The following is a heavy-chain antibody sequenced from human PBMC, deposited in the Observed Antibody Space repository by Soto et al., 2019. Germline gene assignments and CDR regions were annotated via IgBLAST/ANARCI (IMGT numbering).Heavy chain of an antibody. D-gene: IGHD6-13*01. CDR2: ISGSGGST. J-gene: IGHJ4*01. CDR3: AKTPVTHGGAGRGGGGYFDY. V-gene: IGHV3-23*01. Sequence: EVQLLESGGGLVQPGGSLRLSCAASGFTFSTYAMTWVRQAPGKGLEWVSAISGSGGSTYYADSVKGRFTISRDNSKNTRYLQMNIMRAGDTAVYFCAKTPVTHGGAGRGGGGYFDYWGRGTLVTDSS. CDR1: GFTFSTYA.